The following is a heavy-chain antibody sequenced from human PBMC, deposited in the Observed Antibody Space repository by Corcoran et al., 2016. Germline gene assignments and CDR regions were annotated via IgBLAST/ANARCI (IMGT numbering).Heavy chain of an antibody. D-gene: IGHD6-19*01. J-gene: IGHJ4*02. CDR1: GFTFSSYG. CDR2: ISYAGSNK. CDR3: AKLEVAVAGEDY. V-gene: IGHV3-30*18. Sequence: QVQLVESGGGVVQPGRSLSLSCAASGFTFSSYGMHWVRQAPGKGLGWVAVISYAGSNKYYADSVKGRFNISRDNSKNTLYLQMNSLRAEDTAVYDGAKLEVAVAGEDYWGQGTLVTVSS.